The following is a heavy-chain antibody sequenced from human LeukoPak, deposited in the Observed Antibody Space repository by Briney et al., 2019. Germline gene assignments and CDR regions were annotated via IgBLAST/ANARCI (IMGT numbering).Heavy chain of an antibody. CDR2: INHSGST. D-gene: IGHD5-18*01. Sequence: SEALSLTCAVYGGSFSGYYWSWIRQPPGKGLEWIGEINHSGSTNYNPSLKSRVTISVDTSKNQFSLKLSFVTAADTAVYYCAMRGYSYGYLSYWGQGTLVTVSS. J-gene: IGHJ4*02. V-gene: IGHV4-34*01. CDR1: GGSFSGYY. CDR3: AMRGYSYGYLSY.